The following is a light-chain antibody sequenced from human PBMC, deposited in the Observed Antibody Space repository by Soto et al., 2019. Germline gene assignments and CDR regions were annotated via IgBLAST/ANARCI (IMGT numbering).Light chain of an antibody. J-gene: IGKJ2*01. Sequence: EIVLTQSPATLSLSPGERATLSCRASQSVSSYLAWYQQKPGQAPRLLIYDASNRTTGIPARFSGSVSGTDFTLTISSLEPEDFEVYYCQQRSNWPYTFGQGTKLEIK. V-gene: IGKV3-11*01. CDR2: DAS. CDR3: QQRSNWPYT. CDR1: QSVSSY.